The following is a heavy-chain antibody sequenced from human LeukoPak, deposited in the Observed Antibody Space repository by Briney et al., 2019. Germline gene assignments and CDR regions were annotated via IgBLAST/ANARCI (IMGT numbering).Heavy chain of an antibody. J-gene: IGHJ6*03. D-gene: IGHD2-15*01. Sequence: GGSLRLSCAASGFTFSSYAMGWVRQAPGKGLEWVSAISGSGGSTYYADSVKGRFTISRDNSKNTLYLQMNSLRAEDTAVYYCAKEGGGTYYYYMDVWGKGTTVTVSS. CDR1: GFTFSSYA. V-gene: IGHV3-23*01. CDR3: AKEGGGTYYYYMDV. CDR2: ISGSGGST.